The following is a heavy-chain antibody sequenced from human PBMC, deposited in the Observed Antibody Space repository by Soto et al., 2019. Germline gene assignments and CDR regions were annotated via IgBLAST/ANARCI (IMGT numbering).Heavy chain of an antibody. J-gene: IGHJ6*02. Sequence: GSLILSCAPSGLTVSSNYMSWVRQAPGKGLEWDSVIHSGGSTYYADSVKGRSTISRDNSKNTLYLQVNCLMAEEWAVYYCAREHPGGDFWSGYYACYYGMKVWAQGATVTVS. CDR3: AREHPGGDFWSGYYACYYGMKV. CDR2: IHSGGST. V-gene: IGHV3-66*01. D-gene: IGHD3-3*01. CDR1: GLTVSSNY.